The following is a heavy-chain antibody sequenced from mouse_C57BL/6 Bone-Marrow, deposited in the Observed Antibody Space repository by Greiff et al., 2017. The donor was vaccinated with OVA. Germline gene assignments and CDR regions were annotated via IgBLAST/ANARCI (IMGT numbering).Heavy chain of an antibody. D-gene: IGHD2-1*01. CDR2: ISDGGSYT. J-gene: IGHJ4*01. Sequence: EVKLVESGGGLVKPGGSLKLSCAASGFTFSNYAMSWVRQTPEKRLEWVATISDGGSYTYYPDTVKGRFTISRDNAKNNLYLQMSHLKSEDTAMYYCAGYANSYAMDYWGQGTSVTVSS. CDR3: AGYANSYAMDY. V-gene: IGHV5-4*03. CDR1: GFTFSNYA.